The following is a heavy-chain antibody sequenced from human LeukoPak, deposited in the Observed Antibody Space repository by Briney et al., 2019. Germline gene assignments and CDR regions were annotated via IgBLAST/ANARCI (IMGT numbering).Heavy chain of an antibody. Sequence: GGSLRLSCAASGFTSSNYAIHWVRQAPGKGLDWVAVVSFDGSKKYYADSVKGRFTISRDNSKNTLYLQMNTLRPDDTAVYYCTRAKRGPFDYWGQGTLVTVSS. J-gene: IGHJ4*01. CDR2: VSFDGSKK. CDR3: TRAKRGPFDY. V-gene: IGHV3-30-3*01. CDR1: GFTSSNYA.